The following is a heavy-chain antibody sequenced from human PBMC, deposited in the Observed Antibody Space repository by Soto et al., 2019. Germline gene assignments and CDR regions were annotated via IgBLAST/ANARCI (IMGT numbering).Heavy chain of an antibody. J-gene: IGHJ6*02. CDR2: ISAYNGNT. D-gene: IGHD2-2*02. CDR3: ARDLEDCSSTSCYRYYYYGMDV. V-gene: IGHV1-18*01. CDR1: GYTFTSYG. Sequence: GASVKVSCKASGYTFTSYGISWVRQAPGQGLEWMGWISAYNGNTNYAQKLQGRVTMTTDTSTSTAYMELRSLRSDDTAVYYCARDLEDCSSTSCYRYYYYGMDVWGQGTTVTVSS.